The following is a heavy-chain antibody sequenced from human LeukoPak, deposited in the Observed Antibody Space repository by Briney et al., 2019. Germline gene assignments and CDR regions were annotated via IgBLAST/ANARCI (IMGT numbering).Heavy chain of an antibody. CDR1: GGSISSYY. J-gene: IGHJ5*02. V-gene: IGHV4-4*07. Sequence: SETLSLTCTVSGGSISSYYWSWIRQPAGKGLEWIGRIYTSGSTNYNPSLKSRVTMSVDTSKNQFSLKLSSVTAADTAVYYCARGAERYDFWSGYYKDRFDPWGQGTLVTVSS. CDR2: IYTSGST. CDR3: ARGAERYDFWSGYYKDRFDP. D-gene: IGHD3-3*01.